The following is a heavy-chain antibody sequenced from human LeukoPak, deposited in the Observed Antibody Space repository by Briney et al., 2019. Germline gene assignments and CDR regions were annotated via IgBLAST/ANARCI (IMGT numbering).Heavy chain of an antibody. CDR3: AKSNGYGLVDI. CDR1: GYSISSGYY. CDR2: IYYSGST. V-gene: IGHV4-38-2*02. Sequence: SETLSLTCTVSGYSISSGYYWGWIRQPPGKGLEWIGSIYYSGSTYYSPSLKSRVTISLDTSRNQFSLKLNSVTAADTAVYYCAKSNGYGLVDIWGQGTMVTVSS. J-gene: IGHJ3*02. D-gene: IGHD3-10*01.